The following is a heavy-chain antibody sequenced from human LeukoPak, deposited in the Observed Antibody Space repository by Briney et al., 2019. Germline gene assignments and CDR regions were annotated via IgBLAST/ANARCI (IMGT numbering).Heavy chain of an antibody. CDR3: ARDDTFGVVKGANWFDP. CDR2: IIPIFGTA. V-gene: IGHV1-69*13. CDR1: GYTLTELS. Sequence: GASVKVSCKVSGYTLTELSMHWVRQAPGKGLEWMGGIIPIFGTANYAQKFQGRVTIAADESTSTAYMELSSLRSEDTAVYYCARDDTFGVVKGANWFDPWGQGTLVTVSS. J-gene: IGHJ5*02. D-gene: IGHD3-3*01.